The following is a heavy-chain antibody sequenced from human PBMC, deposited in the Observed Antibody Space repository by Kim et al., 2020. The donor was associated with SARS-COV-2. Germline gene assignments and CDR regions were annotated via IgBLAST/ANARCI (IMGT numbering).Heavy chain of an antibody. CDR3: ARRDTWYSSSWLGDYFDY. V-gene: IGHV4-39*01. J-gene: IGHJ4*02. Sequence: SETLSLTCTVSGGSISSSSYYWGWIRQPPGKGLEWIGSIYYSGSTYYNPSLKSRVTISVDTSKNQFSLKLSSVTAADTAVYYCARRDTWYSSSWLGDYFDYWGQGTLVTVSS. CDR2: IYYSGST. CDR1: GGSISSSSYY. D-gene: IGHD6-13*01.